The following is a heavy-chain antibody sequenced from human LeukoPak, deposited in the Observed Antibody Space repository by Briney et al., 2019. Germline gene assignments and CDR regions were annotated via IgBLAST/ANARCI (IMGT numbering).Heavy chain of an antibody. CDR1: GFIFSGYG. J-gene: IGHJ4*02. D-gene: IGHD6-6*01. CDR3: ARGPNSNWSGLDF. V-gene: IGHV3-30*03. CDR2: ISYDGSQK. Sequence: GGSLRLSCAASGFIFSGYGMHWVRQSPGKGPEWVATISYDGSQKYYADSVKGRFTVSRDNAKNTLYLQVNNLRAEDTAVYYCARGPNSNWSGLDFWGQGTLLTVSS.